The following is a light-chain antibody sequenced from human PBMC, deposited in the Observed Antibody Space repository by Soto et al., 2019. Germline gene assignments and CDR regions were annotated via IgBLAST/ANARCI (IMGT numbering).Light chain of an antibody. CDR1: QSVSSSY. V-gene: IGKV3-20*01. J-gene: IGKJ2*01. CDR3: QQYGSSPLT. Sequence: EIVLTQSPGTLSLSPGERATLSCRASQSVSSSYLAWYQQKPGQAPRLLIYGASSRATGIPDRFSGNGSGTDFTLTISRLEPEDLAVYYCQQYGSSPLTFGQGTKLEIK. CDR2: GAS.